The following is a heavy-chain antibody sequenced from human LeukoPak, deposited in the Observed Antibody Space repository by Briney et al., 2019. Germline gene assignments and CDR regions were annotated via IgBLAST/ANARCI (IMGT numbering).Heavy chain of an antibody. Sequence: GGSLGLSCVASGFSFRNYAIHWVRQAPGKGLEYVSVINTDGRITYYADSVKGRFTISRDNSKNTVYLQMGSLRGEDMAVYYCTRDGGSFCDFDYWGQGALVTVSS. J-gene: IGHJ4*02. CDR2: INTDGRIT. V-gene: IGHV3-64*02. CDR3: TRDGGSFCDFDY. D-gene: IGHD1-26*01. CDR1: GFSFRNYA.